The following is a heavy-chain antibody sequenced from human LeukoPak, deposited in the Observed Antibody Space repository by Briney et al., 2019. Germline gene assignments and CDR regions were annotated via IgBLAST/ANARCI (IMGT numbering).Heavy chain of an antibody. J-gene: IGHJ3*02. CDR1: GFSFSDYY. CDR2: ISYDGSNK. V-gene: IGHV3-30*18. D-gene: IGHD2-15*01. Sequence: PGGSLRLSCAASGFSFSDYYMSWIRQAPGKGLEWVAVISYDGSNKYYADSVKGRFTISRDNSKNTLYLQMNSLRAEDTAVYYCAKARYCSGGSCYRRRDAFDIWGQGTMVTVSS. CDR3: AKARYCSGGSCYRRRDAFDI.